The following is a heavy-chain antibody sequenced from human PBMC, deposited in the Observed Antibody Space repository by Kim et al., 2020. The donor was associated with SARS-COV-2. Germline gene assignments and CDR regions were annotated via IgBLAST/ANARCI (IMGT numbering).Heavy chain of an antibody. CDR1: GGTFSSYA. Sequence: SVKVSCKASGGTFSSYAISWVRQAPGQGLEWMGGIIPIFGTANYAQKFQGRVTITADESTSTAYMELSSLRSEDTAVYYCARDLSIAAAGNKLESYWYFDLWGRGTLVTVSS. V-gene: IGHV1-69*13. D-gene: IGHD6-13*01. J-gene: IGHJ2*01. CDR2: IIPIFGTA. CDR3: ARDLSIAAAGNKLESYWYFDL.